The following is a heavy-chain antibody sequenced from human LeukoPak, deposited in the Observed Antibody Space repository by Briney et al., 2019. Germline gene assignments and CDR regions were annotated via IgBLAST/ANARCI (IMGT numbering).Heavy chain of an antibody. J-gene: IGHJ3*02. CDR3: ARIYEHQLLMSSAFDI. CDR2: ISSSSSYI. CDR1: GFTFSSYS. Sequence: TGGSLRLSCAASGFTFSSYSMNWVRQAPGKGLEWVSSISSSSSYIYYADSVKGRFTISRDNAKNSLYLQMNSLRAEDTAVYYCARIYEHQLLMSSAFDIWGQGTMVTVSS. D-gene: IGHD6-13*01. V-gene: IGHV3-21*01.